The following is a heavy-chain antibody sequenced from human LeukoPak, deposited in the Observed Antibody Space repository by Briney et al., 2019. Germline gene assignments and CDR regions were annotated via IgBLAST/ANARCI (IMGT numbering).Heavy chain of an antibody. Sequence: ASVKVSCKASGYTFTGYYMNWVRQAPGQGLEWMGRINPNSGGTNYAQKFQGRVTMTRDTSISTAYMELSRLRSDDTAVYYCARDSSGYHFDYWGQGTLVTVSS. CDR3: ARDSSGYHFDY. CDR1: GYTFTGYY. J-gene: IGHJ4*02. CDR2: INPNSGGT. D-gene: IGHD3-22*01. V-gene: IGHV1-2*06.